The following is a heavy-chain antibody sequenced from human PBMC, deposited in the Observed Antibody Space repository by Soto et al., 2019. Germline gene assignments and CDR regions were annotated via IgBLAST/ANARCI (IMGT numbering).Heavy chain of an antibody. CDR1: GGSLESYA. CDR2: IIPIFGTA. Sequence: SVEVSCKASGGSLESYAISWVRQAPGQGLEWMGGIIPIFGTANYAQKFQGRVTITADESTSTAYMELSSLRSEDTAVYYCARDLATAYGMDVWGQGTTVTVSS. J-gene: IGHJ6*02. CDR3: ARDLATAYGMDV. V-gene: IGHV1-69*13. D-gene: IGHD1-1*01.